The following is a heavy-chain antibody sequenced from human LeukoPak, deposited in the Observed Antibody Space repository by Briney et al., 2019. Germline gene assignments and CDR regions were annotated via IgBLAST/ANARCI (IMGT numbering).Heavy chain of an antibody. Sequence: SQTLSLTCAISGDSASSNSAAWNWIRQSPSRGLEWLGRTYYRSKWYNDYAVSVKSRITINPDTSKNQFSLQLNSVTPEDTAVYYCAREGTGYSSGWYKFLFDYWGQGTLVTVSS. CDR1: GDSASSNSAA. CDR3: AREGTGYSSGWYKFLFDY. D-gene: IGHD6-19*01. CDR2: TYYRSKWYN. J-gene: IGHJ4*02. V-gene: IGHV6-1*01.